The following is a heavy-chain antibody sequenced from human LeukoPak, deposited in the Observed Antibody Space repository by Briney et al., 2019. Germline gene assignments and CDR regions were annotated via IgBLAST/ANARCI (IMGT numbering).Heavy chain of an antibody. V-gene: IGHV4-4*09. CDR2: IYTSGST. Sequence: SETLSLTCTVSGGSISSYYWSWIRQPPGKGLEWIGYIYTSGSTNYNPSLKSRGTISVDTSKNQFSLKLSSVTAADTAVYYCARHVARGTYFDYWGQGTLVTVSS. J-gene: IGHJ4*02. CDR3: ARHVARGTYFDY. D-gene: IGHD2-15*01. CDR1: GGSISSYY.